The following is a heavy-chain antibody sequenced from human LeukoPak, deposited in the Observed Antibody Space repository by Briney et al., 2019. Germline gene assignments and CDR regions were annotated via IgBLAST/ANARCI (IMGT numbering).Heavy chain of an antibody. CDR1: GGSFSGYY. D-gene: IGHD4-11*01. V-gene: IGHV4-34*01. CDR3: ARSRTTVRWFDP. Sequence: SETLSLTCAVYGGSFSGYYWSWIRQPPGKGLEWIGEINHSGSTNYNPSLKSRVTISVDTSKNQFSLKLSSVTAADTAVYYCARSRTTVRWFDPWGQGTLVTVSS. J-gene: IGHJ5*02. CDR2: INHSGST.